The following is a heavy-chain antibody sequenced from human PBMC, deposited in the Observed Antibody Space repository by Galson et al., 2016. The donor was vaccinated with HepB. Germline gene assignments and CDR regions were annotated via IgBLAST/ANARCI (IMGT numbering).Heavy chain of an antibody. CDR2: IWHDGNNK. V-gene: IGHV3-33*06. CDR1: GFTFSSYV. D-gene: IGHD2-15*01. Sequence: SLRLSCAASGFTFSSYVMHWVRQAPGKGLEWVAVIWHDGNNKYYADSVKGRFTISRDSSKNTLYLQTNSLRVEDTAIYYCAKDLPPGRKLDYWGQGTLVTVSS. CDR3: AKDLPPGRKLDY. J-gene: IGHJ4*02.